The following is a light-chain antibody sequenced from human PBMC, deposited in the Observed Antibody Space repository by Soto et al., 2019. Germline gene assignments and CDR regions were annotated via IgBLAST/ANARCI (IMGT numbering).Light chain of an antibody. CDR1: QSITTS. CDR3: QQSYSSTWT. CDR2: GAS. Sequence: DVQLTQSPSSLSTSIGDTVTISCRSSQSITTSVNWYQQKSGRPPALLIYGASALQIGVPHRFSASGSETDFTLTISSLQPEDFATYSCQQSYSSTWTSGQGTKVDI. J-gene: IGKJ1*01. V-gene: IGKV1-39*01.